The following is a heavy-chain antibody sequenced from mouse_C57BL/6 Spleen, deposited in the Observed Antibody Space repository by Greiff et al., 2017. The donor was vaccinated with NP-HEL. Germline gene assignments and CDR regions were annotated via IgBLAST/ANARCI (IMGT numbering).Heavy chain of an antibody. D-gene: IGHD1-1*01. Sequence: DVQLVESGGGLVKPGGSLKLSCAASGFTFSSYAMSWVRQTPEKRLEWVATISDGGSYTYYPDNVKGRFTISRDNAKNNLYLQMSHLKSEDTAMYYCARAGLITKDYFDYLGQGTTLTVSS. CDR1: GFTFSSYA. CDR3: ARAGLITKDYFDY. V-gene: IGHV5-4*01. CDR2: ISDGGSYT. J-gene: IGHJ2*01.